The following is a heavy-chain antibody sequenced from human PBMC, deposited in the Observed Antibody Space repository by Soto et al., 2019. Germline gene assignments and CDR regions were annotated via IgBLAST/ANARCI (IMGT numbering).Heavy chain of an antibody. V-gene: IGHV1-69*13. CDR2: IIPFFKAT. J-gene: IGHJ6*02. CDR3: ARDVPLNYYDGTFSYYAMDV. D-gene: IGHD3-16*01. Sequence: WASVKVSCKASGGTFSGQAISWVRQAPGQGLEWMGGIIPFFKATSYAQKFQGRVTITADDSTSTAYMDLYSLRSGDTAVYYCARDVPLNYYDGTFSYYAMDVWGQGTTVTVSS. CDR1: GGTFSGQA.